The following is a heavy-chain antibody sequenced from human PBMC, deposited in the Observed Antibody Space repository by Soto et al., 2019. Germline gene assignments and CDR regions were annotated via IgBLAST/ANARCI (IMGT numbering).Heavy chain of an antibody. V-gene: IGHV3-23*01. CDR1: GFTFNRFA. Sequence: EVQLLESGGGLVQPGGSLRLSCAASGFTFNRFAMTWVRQAPGKGLEWVSTIGASGDNTFYADSVNGRFTISRDNSGDTLFLQMNRLRAEDTALYYCAKLGYCSGGTCYLDYYNGFDVWGQGTTVTVSS. CDR3: AKLGYCSGGTCYLDYYNGFDV. D-gene: IGHD2-15*01. CDR2: IGASGDNT. J-gene: IGHJ6*02.